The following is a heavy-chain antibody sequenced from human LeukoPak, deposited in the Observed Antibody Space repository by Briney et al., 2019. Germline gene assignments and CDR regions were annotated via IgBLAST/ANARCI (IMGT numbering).Heavy chain of an antibody. D-gene: IGHD5-18*01. Sequence: SETLSLTCTVSGGSISSSSYYWGWIRQPPGKGLEWIGSIYDSGSTYYNPSLKSRVTISVDTSKNQFSLKLSSVTAADTAVYYCASQRGYSYGYYDYWGQGTLVTVSS. CDR1: GGSISSSSYY. V-gene: IGHV4-39*01. CDR2: IYDSGST. CDR3: ASQRGYSYGYYDY. J-gene: IGHJ4*02.